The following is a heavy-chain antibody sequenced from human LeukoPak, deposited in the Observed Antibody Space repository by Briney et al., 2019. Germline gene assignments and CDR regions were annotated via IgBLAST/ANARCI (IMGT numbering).Heavy chain of an antibody. Sequence: SETLSLTCAVYGGSFSVYYWSWIRQPPGRGLEWIGKINHSGSTNYNPSLKSRVTISVDTSKNQFSLKMSSVTAADTAVYYCARVDRTYNYYYYYMDVWGKGTTVTVSS. CDR1: GGSFSVYY. CDR2: INHSGST. V-gene: IGHV4-34*01. D-gene: IGHD3/OR15-3a*01. CDR3: ARVDRTYNYYYYYMDV. J-gene: IGHJ6*03.